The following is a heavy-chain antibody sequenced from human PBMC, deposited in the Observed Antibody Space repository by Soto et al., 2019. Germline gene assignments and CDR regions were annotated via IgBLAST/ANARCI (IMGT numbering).Heavy chain of an antibody. CDR1: GGSFSGYY. Sequence: QVQLQQWGAGLLKPSETLSLTCVVSGGSFSGYYWNWIRQPPGKGLEWIGEINHSVSTNYNPSLKSRVTISVDTSKNQLSLRLSSVTAADTAMYYCAVRYCSSTSCSTLDSCGQGTLVTVSS. CDR2: INHSVST. CDR3: AVRYCSSTSCSTLDS. V-gene: IGHV4-34*01. J-gene: IGHJ4*02. D-gene: IGHD2-2*01.